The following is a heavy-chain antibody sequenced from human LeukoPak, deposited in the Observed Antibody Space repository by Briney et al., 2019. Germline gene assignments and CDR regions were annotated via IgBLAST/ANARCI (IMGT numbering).Heavy chain of an antibody. CDR1: GYTFTSYP. Sequence: ASVKVSCKASGYTFTSYPIHWVRQAPGQRPEWMGWINAGNGNTKYSQEFQARVMLTRDTSASTAYMDLISLRSEDMAVYYCARGLSTMVRGAVLKDDAFDLWGQGTMVTVSS. V-gene: IGHV1-3*03. D-gene: IGHD3-10*01. CDR2: INAGNGNT. CDR3: ARGLSTMVRGAVLKDDAFDL. J-gene: IGHJ3*01.